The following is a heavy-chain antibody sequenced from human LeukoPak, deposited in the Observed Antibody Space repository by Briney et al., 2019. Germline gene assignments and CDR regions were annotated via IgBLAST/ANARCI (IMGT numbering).Heavy chain of an antibody. J-gene: IGHJ4*02. D-gene: IGHD6-19*01. Sequence: PGGSLRLSCAASGFTFDDYAMHWVRQAPGKGLEWVSGISWNSGSIGYADSVKGRFTISRDNAKNSLYLQMNSLRAEDTAVYYCAREVARYSSGWYYFDYWGQGTLVTISS. CDR1: GFTFDDYA. CDR3: AREVARYSSGWYYFDY. V-gene: IGHV3-9*01. CDR2: ISWNSGSI.